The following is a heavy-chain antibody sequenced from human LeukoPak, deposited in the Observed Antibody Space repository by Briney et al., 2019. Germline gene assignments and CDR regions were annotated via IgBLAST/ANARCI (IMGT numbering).Heavy chain of an antibody. J-gene: IGHJ4*02. D-gene: IGHD3-10*01. V-gene: IGHV4-4*07. CDR1: GGSISSYY. CDR2: IYTSGST. CDR3: ASPPLVVRGLIRDY. Sequence: PSETLSLTCTVSGGSISSYYWSWIRQPAGKGLEWIGRIYTSGSTNYNPSLKSRVTISVDTSKNQFSLKLSSVTAADTAMYYCASPPLVVRGLIRDYWGQGTLVTVSS.